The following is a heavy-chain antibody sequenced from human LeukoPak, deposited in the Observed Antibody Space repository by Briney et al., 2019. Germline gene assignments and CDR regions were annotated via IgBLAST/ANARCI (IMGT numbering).Heavy chain of an antibody. D-gene: IGHD3-9*01. Sequence: ASVKVSCKASGGNFSSFALAWVRQAPGQRLEWMGRIIPNLGSVNYAQNFQGRLTLTADKSTSTGYMELSSLRSEDTAVYYCARAVDDILAGYYWGNWFDPWGQGTLVTVSS. J-gene: IGHJ5*02. CDR1: GGNFSSFA. V-gene: IGHV1-69*04. CDR3: ARAVDDILAGYYWGNWFDP. CDR2: IIPNLGSV.